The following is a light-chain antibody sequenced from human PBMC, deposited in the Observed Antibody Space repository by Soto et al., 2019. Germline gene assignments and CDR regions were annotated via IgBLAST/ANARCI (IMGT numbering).Light chain of an antibody. CDR1: QGIGND. V-gene: IGKV1-6*01. J-gene: IGKJ4*01. Sequence: AIQMTQSPSSLSASVGDRVTITCRASQGIGNDLGWYQQKPGKAPKVLIHAASSLQSGVPSRFSGSGSGTDFTLTISSLQPEDFAVYYCQQYGRAFGGGTKVDIK. CDR2: AAS. CDR3: QQYGRA.